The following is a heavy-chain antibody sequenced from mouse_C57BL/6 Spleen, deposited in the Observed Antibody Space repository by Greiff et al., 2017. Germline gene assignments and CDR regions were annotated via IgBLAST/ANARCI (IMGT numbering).Heavy chain of an antibody. Sequence: QVQLQQSGAELVRPGASVTLSCKASGYTFTDYEMHWVKQTPVHGLEWIGAIDPETGGTAYNQKFKGKAILTAAKSSSTAYMELRSLTSEDSAVYYCTRFGGLRPHYLDDWGQGTTLTVSS. J-gene: IGHJ2*01. CDR1: GYTFTDYE. V-gene: IGHV1-15*01. CDR2: IDPETGGT. CDR3: TRFGGLRPHYLDD. D-gene: IGHD1-1*01.